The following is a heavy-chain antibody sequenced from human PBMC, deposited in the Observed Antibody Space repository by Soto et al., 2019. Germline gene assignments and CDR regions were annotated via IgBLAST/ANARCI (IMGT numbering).Heavy chain of an antibody. CDR3: ARDGGDIVVVPAAIGYYGMDV. J-gene: IGHJ6*02. Sequence: ASVKVSCKASGYTFTGYYMHWVRQAPGQGLEWMGWINPSGGSTSYAQKFQGRVTMTRDTSTSTVYMELSSLRSEDTAVYYCARDGGDIVVVPAAIGYYGMDVWGQGTTVTVSS. D-gene: IGHD2-2*01. CDR1: GYTFTGYY. CDR2: INPSGGST. V-gene: IGHV1-46*01.